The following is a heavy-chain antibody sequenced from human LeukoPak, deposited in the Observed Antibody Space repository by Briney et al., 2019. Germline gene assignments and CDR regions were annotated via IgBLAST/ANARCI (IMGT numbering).Heavy chain of an antibody. J-gene: IGHJ6*03. CDR3: ARVLRYCSGGNCYSGGLGYMDV. V-gene: IGHV3-48*01. D-gene: IGHD2-15*01. Sequence: GGTLRLSCAASGFTFSSYSMNWVRQAPGKGLEWVSYISSSSSTIYYADSVKGRFTISRDNAKNSLYLQMNSLRAEDTAVYYCARVLRYCSGGNCYSGGLGYMDVWGKGTTVTISS. CDR1: GFTFSSYS. CDR2: ISSSSSTI.